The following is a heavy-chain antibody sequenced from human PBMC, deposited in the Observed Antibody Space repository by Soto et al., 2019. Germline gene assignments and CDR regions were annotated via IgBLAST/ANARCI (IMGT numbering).Heavy chain of an antibody. CDR1: GGTFSSYT. CDR3: ARFCSSTSCYAFGAFDI. J-gene: IGHJ3*02. CDR2: IIPILGIA. Sequence: GASVKVSCKASGGTFSSYTISWVRQAPGQGLEWMGRIIPILGIANYAQKFQGRVTITADKSTSTAYMELSSLRSEDTAVYYCARFCSSTSCYAFGAFDIWGQGTMVTVSS. D-gene: IGHD2-2*01. V-gene: IGHV1-69*02.